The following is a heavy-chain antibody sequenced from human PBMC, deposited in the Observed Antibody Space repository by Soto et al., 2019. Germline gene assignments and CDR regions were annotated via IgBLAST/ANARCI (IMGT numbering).Heavy chain of an antibody. D-gene: IGHD2-15*01. V-gene: IGHV3-48*01. Sequence: ESGGGLVQPGGSLRLSCATYGFIFSTYSINWVRQAPGRGLEWVSYINSRSTNIYYADSVKGRFTISRDISKNTLYLQMNSLRAEDTAVYYCARERDGYCSGGSCYYSYYYYGMDVWGQGTTVTVSS. CDR3: ARERDGYCSGGSCYYSYYYYGMDV. CDR1: GFIFSTYS. J-gene: IGHJ6*02. CDR2: INSRSTNI.